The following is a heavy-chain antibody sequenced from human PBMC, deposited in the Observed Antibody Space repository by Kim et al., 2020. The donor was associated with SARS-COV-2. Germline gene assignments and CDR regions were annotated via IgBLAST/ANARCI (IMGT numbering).Heavy chain of an antibody. V-gene: IGHV4-34*01. Sequence: SETLSLTCAVYGGSFSGYYWSWIRQPPGKGLEWIGEINHSGSTNYNPSLKSRVTISVDTSKNQFSLKLSSVTAADTAVYYCARGRGKSPLLNGMDVWGQGNTVTVSS. CDR3: ARGRGKSPLLNGMDV. J-gene: IGHJ6*02. CDR1: GGSFSGYY. CDR2: INHSGST. D-gene: IGHD1-26*01.